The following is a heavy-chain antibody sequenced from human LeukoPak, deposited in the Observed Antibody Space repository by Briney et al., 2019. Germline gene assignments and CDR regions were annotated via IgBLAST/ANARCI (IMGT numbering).Heavy chain of an antibody. CDR3: ASTLLDYP. J-gene: IGHJ5*02. Sequence: PSETLSLTCAVYGGSFSGYYWSWIRQPPGKGLEWIGEINHSGSTNYNPSLKSRVTISVDTSKNQFSLKLSSVTAADTAVYYCASTLLDYPWGQETLVTVSS. CDR2: INHSGST. V-gene: IGHV4-34*01. CDR1: GGSFSGYY.